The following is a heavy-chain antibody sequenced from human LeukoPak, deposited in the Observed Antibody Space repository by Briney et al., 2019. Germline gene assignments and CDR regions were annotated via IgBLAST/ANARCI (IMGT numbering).Heavy chain of an antibody. CDR2: ISGSGGST. D-gene: IGHD3-22*01. CDR1: GFTFSSYG. Sequence: GGSLRLSCAASGFTFSSYGMSWVRQAPGKGLEWVSAISGSGGSTYYADSVKGRFTISRDNSKNTLYLQMNSLRAEDTAVYYCAKDLIASSGYYLPLDYWGQGTLVTVSS. V-gene: IGHV3-23*01. J-gene: IGHJ4*02. CDR3: AKDLIASSGYYLPLDY.